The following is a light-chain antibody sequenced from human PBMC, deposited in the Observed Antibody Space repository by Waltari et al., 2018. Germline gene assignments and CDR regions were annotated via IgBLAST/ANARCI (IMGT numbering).Light chain of an antibody. J-gene: IGLJ3*02. CDR3: CTYAGSSVSV. Sequence: QSALTQTAPVSGSSGQSITISCTGSSSDVGKYNLVSWYRQHPGQAPKLIIYDVNRRPLVVSNRFPGSKSASTASLTISGLQAADEADYYCCTYAGSSVSVFGGGTK. CDR2: DVN. CDR1: SSDVGKYNL. V-gene: IGLV2-23*02.